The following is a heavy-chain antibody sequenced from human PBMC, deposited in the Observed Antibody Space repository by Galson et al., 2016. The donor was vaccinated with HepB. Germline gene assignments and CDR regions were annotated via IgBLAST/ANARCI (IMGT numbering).Heavy chain of an antibody. Sequence: SLRLSCAASGFTFSSYWMHWVRLAPQKGLVWVSRINSDGSDTKYADSAKGRFTISRDNAHNTLYLQMNSLRDEDTAVYYCARDQTLAARHFDCWGQGTLVTVSS. CDR1: GFTFSSYW. CDR3: ARDQTLAARHFDC. J-gene: IGHJ4*02. V-gene: IGHV3-74*01. D-gene: IGHD6-6*01. CDR2: INSDGSDT.